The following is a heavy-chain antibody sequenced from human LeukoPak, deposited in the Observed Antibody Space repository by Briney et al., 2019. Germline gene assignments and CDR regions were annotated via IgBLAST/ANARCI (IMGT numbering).Heavy chain of an antibody. D-gene: IGHD3-22*01. CDR2: INHSGST. V-gene: IGHV4-34*01. CDR3: ARGRRIDYYDSSGYYPYWLDP. Sequence: SEALSLTCAVYGGSFSGYYWSWIRQPPGKGLEWIGEINHSGSTNYNPSLKSRVTISVDTSKNQFSLKLSSVTAADTAVYYCARGRRIDYYDSSGYYPYWLDPWGQGTLVTVSS. J-gene: IGHJ5*02. CDR1: GGSFSGYY.